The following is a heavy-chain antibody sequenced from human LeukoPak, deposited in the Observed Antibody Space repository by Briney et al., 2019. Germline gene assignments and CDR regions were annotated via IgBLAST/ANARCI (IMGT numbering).Heavy chain of an antibody. Sequence: ASAKVSCKASGYTFTSYGISWVRQAPGQGLEWMGWISAGNGNTKYSQKFQGRATITRDTSASTAYMELSSLRSEDTAVYYCARLAGGWGQGTLVTVSS. V-gene: IGHV1-18*01. D-gene: IGHD3-3*02. CDR3: ARLAGG. J-gene: IGHJ4*02. CDR2: ISAGNGNT. CDR1: GYTFTSYG.